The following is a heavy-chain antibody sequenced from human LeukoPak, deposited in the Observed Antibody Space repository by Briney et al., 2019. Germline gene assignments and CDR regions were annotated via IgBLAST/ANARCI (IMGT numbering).Heavy chain of an antibody. D-gene: IGHD3/OR15-3a*01. J-gene: IGHJ4*02. CDR2: VYYSGSA. Sequence: GSLRLSCSVSGFTFSSYAMHWVRQPPGKGLEWVGTVYYSGSAYYNPSLKSRVTISVDTSKNQFSLKLRSVTAADTAVYYCARRIFGLYYFDYWGQGSLVTVSS. CDR3: ARRIFGLYYFDY. CDR1: GFTFSSYAMH. V-gene: IGHV4-39*01.